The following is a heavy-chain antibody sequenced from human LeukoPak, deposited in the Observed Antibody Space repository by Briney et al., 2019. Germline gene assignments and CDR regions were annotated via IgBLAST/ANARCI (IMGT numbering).Heavy chain of an antibody. V-gene: IGHV3-9*01. CDR2: ISWNSGSI. Sequence: GGSLRLSCAASGFTFDDYAMRWVRQAPGKGLEWVSGISWNSGSIGYADSVKGRFTISRDNAKNSLYLQMNSLRAEDTALYYCAKATYYYGSGVAFDIWGQGTMVTVSS. CDR3: AKATYYYGSGVAFDI. CDR1: GFTFDDYA. J-gene: IGHJ3*02. D-gene: IGHD3-10*01.